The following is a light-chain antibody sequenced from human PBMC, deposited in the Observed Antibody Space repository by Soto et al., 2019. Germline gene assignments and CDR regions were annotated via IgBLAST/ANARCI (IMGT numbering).Light chain of an antibody. CDR3: HQYNPYSPCT. Sequence: DIQMTQSPSTLSASVGDRVTITCRASQSITGWLAWFQQKPGKAPKLLISKASSLQSGVPSRFSGSGSGTEFTLTISSLQPDDFATDYCHQYNPYSPCTFGEGTKVDIK. V-gene: IGKV1-5*03. J-gene: IGKJ1*01. CDR1: QSITGW. CDR2: KAS.